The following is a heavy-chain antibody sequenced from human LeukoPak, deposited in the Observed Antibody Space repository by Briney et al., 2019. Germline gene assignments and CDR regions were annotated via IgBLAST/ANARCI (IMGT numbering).Heavy chain of an antibody. D-gene: IGHD6-13*01. CDR1: GFSFISYW. Sequence: PGGSLRLSCTGSGFSFISYWMTWVRQAPGKGLEWVASISQNGSQIYYVDSVKGRFSISRDNAKTSVFLQMNNMRVEDTAVYYCTRGAGPRGTWGQGTLVTVSS. V-gene: IGHV3-7*01. CDR3: TRGAGPRGT. J-gene: IGHJ5*02. CDR2: ISQNGSQI.